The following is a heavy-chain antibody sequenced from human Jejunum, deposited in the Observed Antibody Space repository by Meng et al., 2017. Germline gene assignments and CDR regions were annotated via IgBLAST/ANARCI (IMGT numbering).Heavy chain of an antibody. D-gene: IGHD3-9*01. V-gene: IGHV7-4-1*02. J-gene: IGHJ4*02. CDR2: INTNTGIP. Sequence: QVQLVQAGYELKGPGASVKVSGQASGYTFTNHAMNWVRQAPGQGLELMGWINTNTGIPTYVQGFTGRFVFSLDSSVSTTYLQISNLKPEDAGIYYCARTWQATGYLLDYWGQGTLVTVSS. CDR3: ARTWQATGYLLDY. CDR1: GYTFTNHA.